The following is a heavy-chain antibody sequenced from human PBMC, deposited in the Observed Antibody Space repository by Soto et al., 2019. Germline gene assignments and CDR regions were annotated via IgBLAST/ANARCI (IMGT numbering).Heavy chain of an antibody. J-gene: IGHJ5*02. CDR3: AREKWGSGSRWLDP. Sequence: ASVKVSCKASGYTFTSYDINWVRQATGQGLEWMGWMNPNSGNTGYAQKFQGGVTMTRNTSISTAYMELSSLRSEDTAVYYCAREKWGSGSRWLDPWGQGTLVTVSS. V-gene: IGHV1-8*01. CDR2: MNPNSGNT. CDR1: GYTFTSYD. D-gene: IGHD6-19*01.